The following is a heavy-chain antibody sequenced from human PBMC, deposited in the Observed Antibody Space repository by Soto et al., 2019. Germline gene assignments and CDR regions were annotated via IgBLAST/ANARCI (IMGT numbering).Heavy chain of an antibody. Sequence: QVQLVQSGAEVKKPGSSVKVSCKASGGTFSSYAISWVRQAPGQGLEWMGGIIPIFGTANYAQKFQGRVTITADESTSTAYMELSSLRSEDTAVYYCARRIVLVPAATGEDYYGMDVWGQGTTVTVSS. D-gene: IGHD2-2*01. V-gene: IGHV1-69*12. CDR1: GGTFSSYA. CDR3: ARRIVLVPAATGEDYYGMDV. J-gene: IGHJ6*02. CDR2: IIPIFGTA.